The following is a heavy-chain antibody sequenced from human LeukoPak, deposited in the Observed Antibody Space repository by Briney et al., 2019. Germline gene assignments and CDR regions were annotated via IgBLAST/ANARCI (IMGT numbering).Heavy chain of an antibody. CDR2: INPNSGGT. CDR1: GYTFTGYY. V-gene: IGHV1-2*02. CDR3: ARDSQPYYDSSGRWYYFDY. J-gene: IGHJ4*02. Sequence: GASVKVSCKASGYTFTGYYMHWVRQAPGQGLEWMGWINPNSGGTNYAQKFQGRVTMTRDTSISTAYMELSRLRSDDTAVYYCARDSQPYYDSSGRWYYFDYWGQGTLVTVPS. D-gene: IGHD3-22*01.